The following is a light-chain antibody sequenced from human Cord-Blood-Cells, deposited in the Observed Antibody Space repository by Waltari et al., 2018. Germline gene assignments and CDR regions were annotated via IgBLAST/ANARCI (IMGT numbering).Light chain of an antibody. J-gene: IGLJ1*01. CDR2: DVS. V-gene: IGLV2-14*03. CDR3: SSYTSSSTYV. CDR1: SSDVGGYNY. Sequence: QSALTQPASVSGSPGQSNTISCTGTSSDVGGYNYVSCYQQHPGKAPKLMIYDVSNRPSVVSNRVSGSKSGNTASLTISGLQAEDEADYYCSSYTSSSTYVFGTGTKVTVL.